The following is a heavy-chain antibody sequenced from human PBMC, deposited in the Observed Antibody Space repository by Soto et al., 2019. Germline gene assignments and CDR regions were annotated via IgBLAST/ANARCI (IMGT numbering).Heavy chain of an antibody. D-gene: IGHD1-26*01. CDR2: ISYDGSNK. V-gene: IGHV3-30-3*01. J-gene: IGHJ6*02. Sequence: GGSLRLSCAASGFTFSSYAMHWVRQAPGKGLEWVAVISYDGSNKYYADSVKGRFTISRDNSKNTLYLQMNSLRAEDTAVYYCARPVGARYYYYYGMDVWGQGTTVTVSS. CDR3: ARPVGARYYYYYGMDV. CDR1: GFTFSSYA.